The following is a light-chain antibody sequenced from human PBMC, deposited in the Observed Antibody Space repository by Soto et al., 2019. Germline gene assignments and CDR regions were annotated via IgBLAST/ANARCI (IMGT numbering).Light chain of an antibody. Sequence: SYELTQPPSVSVAPGKTARITCGGNNIGGKSVHWYQQKPGQAPVLVIYYDSDRPSGIPERFSGSNSGNTATLTISRVEAGDEADYYCQVWDSSSDHPGYVFGTGTKLTVL. V-gene: IGLV3-21*04. CDR2: YDS. CDR3: QVWDSSSDHPGYV. J-gene: IGLJ1*01. CDR1: NIGGKS.